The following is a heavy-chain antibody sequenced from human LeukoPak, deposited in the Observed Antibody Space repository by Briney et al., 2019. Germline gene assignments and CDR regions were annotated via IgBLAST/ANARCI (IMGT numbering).Heavy chain of an antibody. Sequence: GGSLRLSCAASGFTFNNYAVSWVRQAPGKGLEWVSLISGTGVTYYAGSVKGRFTTSRDDSKNTLYLQMNSLRAEDTAVYYCASPRRSPGADYWGQGTLVTVSS. CDR2: ISGTGVT. CDR3: ASPRRSPGADY. J-gene: IGHJ4*02. CDR1: GFTFNNYA. V-gene: IGHV3-23*01. D-gene: IGHD1-14*01.